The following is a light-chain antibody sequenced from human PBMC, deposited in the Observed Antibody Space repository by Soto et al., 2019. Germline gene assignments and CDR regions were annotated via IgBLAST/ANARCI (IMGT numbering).Light chain of an antibody. J-gene: IGKJ4*01. Sequence: EIVLTQSPATLSLSPGESATLSCRASQSVSSYLAWYQQKPGQAPRLLIYDASNRATGIPARFSGSASGTDFTLTISSLEPEDSALYYCQHRSNWPSLTFGGGTKVEIK. CDR3: QHRSNWPSLT. CDR1: QSVSSY. CDR2: DAS. V-gene: IGKV3-11*01.